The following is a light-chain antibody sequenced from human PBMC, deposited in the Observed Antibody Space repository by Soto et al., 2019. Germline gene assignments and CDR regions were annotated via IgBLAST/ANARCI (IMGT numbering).Light chain of an antibody. J-gene: IGLJ1*01. Sequence: QSVLTQPPSASGTPGQRVTISCSGSSSNIGSNYIYWYHQLPGTAPKLLIYSNNQRPSGVPDRFSGSKSGTSASLAISGLRSEDEADYYCAAWDDSLSGYVFGTGPKVTVL. V-gene: IGLV1-47*02. CDR2: SNN. CDR3: AAWDDSLSGYV. CDR1: SSNIGSNY.